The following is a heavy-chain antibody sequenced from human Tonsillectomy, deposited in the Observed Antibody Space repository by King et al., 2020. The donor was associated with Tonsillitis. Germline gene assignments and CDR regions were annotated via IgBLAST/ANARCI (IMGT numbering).Heavy chain of an antibody. CDR1: AGSISSSTYY. CDR3: ARRHYSANGFDF. J-gene: IGHJ3*01. V-gene: IGHV4-39*01. CDR2: MYYSGGT. D-gene: IGHD3-10*01. Sequence: QLQESGPGLVQPSETLSLICSVSAGSISSSTYYWGWIRQPPGKRLEWIGGMYYSGGTYYNPSLKSRVTISVDTSKNQLSLKLSPVTAADTAVYYCARRHYSANGFDFWGQGTMVTVSS.